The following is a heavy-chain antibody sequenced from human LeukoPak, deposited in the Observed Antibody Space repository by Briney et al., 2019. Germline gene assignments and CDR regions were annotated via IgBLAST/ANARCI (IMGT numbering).Heavy chain of an antibody. J-gene: IGHJ5*02. D-gene: IGHD3-3*01. CDR3: ARGKIHYDFWSGYRVFDP. Sequence: SETLSLTCAVYGGSFSGYYWSWIRQPPGKWLEWIGEINHSGSTNYNPSLKSRVTISVDTSKNQFSLKLSSVTAADTHVYYCARGKIHYDFWSGYRVFDPWGQGTLVTVSS. CDR1: GGSFSGYY. CDR2: INHSGST. V-gene: IGHV4-34*01.